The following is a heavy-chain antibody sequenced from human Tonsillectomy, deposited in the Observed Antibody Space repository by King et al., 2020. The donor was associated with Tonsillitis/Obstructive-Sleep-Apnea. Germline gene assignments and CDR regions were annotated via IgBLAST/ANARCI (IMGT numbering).Heavy chain of an antibody. J-gene: IGHJ3*02. Sequence: VQLVESGGGVVRPGGSLRLSCAASGFTFDDYGMSWVRQAPGKGLEWGSGSNLNGGSTGYADSVKGRFTISRDNAKNSLYLQMNSLRAEDTALYYCARARSSGWGDDAFDIWGQGTMVTVSS. D-gene: IGHD6-19*01. CDR1: GFTFDDYG. CDR2: SNLNGGST. CDR3: ARARSSGWGDDAFDI. V-gene: IGHV3-20*04.